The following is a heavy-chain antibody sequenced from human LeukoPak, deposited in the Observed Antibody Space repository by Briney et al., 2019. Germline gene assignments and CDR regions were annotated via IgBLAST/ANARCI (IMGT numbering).Heavy chain of an antibody. D-gene: IGHD1-1*01. J-gene: IGHJ2*01. CDR2: ISYDGSNK. Sequence: GGSLRLSCAASGFTFSNYGMHWVRQAPGKGLEWVAVISYDGSNKYYTDSVKGRFTISRDISENTLYLQMNSLRAEDTAVYYCARDRGTIHWYFDLWGRGTLVTVSS. CDR3: ARDRGTIHWYFDL. CDR1: GFTFSNYG. V-gene: IGHV3-30*03.